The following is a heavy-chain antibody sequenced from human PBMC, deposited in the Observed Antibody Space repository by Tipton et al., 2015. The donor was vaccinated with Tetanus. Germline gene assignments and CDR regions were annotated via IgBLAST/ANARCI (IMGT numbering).Heavy chain of an antibody. V-gene: IGHV3-33*01. J-gene: IGHJ3*02. Sequence: SLRLSCAASGFTFSSYGMHWVRQAPGKGLEWVAVIWYDGSNKYYADSVKGRFTISRDNSKNTLYLQMNSLRAEDTAVYYCARAPFVPAAIGAFDIWGQGTMVTVSS. CDR2: IWYDGSNK. CDR1: GFTFSSYG. D-gene: IGHD2-2*01. CDR3: ARAPFVPAAIGAFDI.